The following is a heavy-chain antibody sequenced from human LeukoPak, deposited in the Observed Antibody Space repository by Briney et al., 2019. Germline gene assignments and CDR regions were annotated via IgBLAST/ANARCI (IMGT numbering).Heavy chain of an antibody. CDR1: GYTFTGYH. CDR3: ASAESHDYGET. Sequence: ASVKVSCKASGYTFTGYHMHWVRQAPGQGLEWMGWINSYSGDTNYAQKFQGRVTMARDTSISTAYMELSRLQSDDTAVYYCASAESHDYGETWGQGTLVTVSS. CDR2: INSYSGDT. V-gene: IGHV1-2*02. J-gene: IGHJ4*02. D-gene: IGHD4-17*01.